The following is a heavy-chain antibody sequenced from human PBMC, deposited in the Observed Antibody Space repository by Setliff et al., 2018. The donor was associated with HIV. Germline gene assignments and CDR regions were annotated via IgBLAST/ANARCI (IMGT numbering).Heavy chain of an antibody. CDR3: ARSSQWLVGGYFHH. Sequence: GGSLRLSCGASGFTFGSYVMSWVRQAPGKGLEWVSGISGSGGSTFYEDSVKGRFIISRDNSNNMLHLQMNSLRVEDTAIYYCARSSQWLVGGYFHHWGQGTLVTVSS. CDR2: ISGSGGST. D-gene: IGHD6-19*01. V-gene: IGHV3-23*01. J-gene: IGHJ1*01. CDR1: GFTFGSYV.